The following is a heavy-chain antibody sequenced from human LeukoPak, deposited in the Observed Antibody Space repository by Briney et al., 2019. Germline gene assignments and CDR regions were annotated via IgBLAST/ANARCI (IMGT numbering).Heavy chain of an antibody. D-gene: IGHD2-2*01. Sequence: GGSLRLSCAASGFTFSSYWMHWVRQAPGKGLVCVSYIKTDGTTTGYADSVKGRFTISRDNSQYTLYLQMNSLRAEDTAVYFCVRVSSSTSCPDCYNMDVWGTGTTVTVSS. CDR1: GFTFSSYW. V-gene: IGHV3-74*01. J-gene: IGHJ6*03. CDR3: VRVSSSTSCPDCYNMDV. CDR2: IKTDGTTT.